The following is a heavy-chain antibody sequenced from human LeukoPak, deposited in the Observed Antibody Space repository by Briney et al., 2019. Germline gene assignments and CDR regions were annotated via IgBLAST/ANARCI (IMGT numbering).Heavy chain of an antibody. CDR1: GFTFSDYY. J-gene: IGHJ4*02. D-gene: IGHD4-17*01. V-gene: IGHV3-11*01. Sequence: GGSLRLSCADSGFTFSDYYMSRIRQAPGKGLEWLSDISNSGNSIYSADSVKGRFTISRDNAKNSLYLQIHSLRAEDTAVYYCARERTTVRGVDYFDYWGQGTLVTMSS. CDR2: ISNSGNSI. CDR3: ARERTTVRGVDYFDY.